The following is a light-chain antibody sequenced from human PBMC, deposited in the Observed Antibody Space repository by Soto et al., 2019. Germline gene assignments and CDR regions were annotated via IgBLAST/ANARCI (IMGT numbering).Light chain of an antibody. Sequence: DIQMTQSPSTLSSSVGDRVTITCRASQSISSWLAWYQQKPGKAPKLLIYDASSLESGVPSRFSGSGSGTEFTLTIRSLQPDDFATYYCQQYNSYSQWTFGQGTTGDIK. CDR3: QQYNSYSQWT. V-gene: IGKV1-5*01. J-gene: IGKJ1*01. CDR2: DAS. CDR1: QSISSW.